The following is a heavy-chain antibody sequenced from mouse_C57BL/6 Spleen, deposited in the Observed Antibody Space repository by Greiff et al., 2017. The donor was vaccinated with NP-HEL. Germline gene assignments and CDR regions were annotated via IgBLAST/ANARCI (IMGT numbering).Heavy chain of an antibody. J-gene: IGHJ1*03. CDR1: GYTFTDYY. CDR2: INPNNGGT. CDR3: ARGWDRRYWYFDV. Sequence: EVQLQQSGPELVKPGASVKISCKASGYTFTDYYMNWVKQSHGKSLEWIGDINPNNGGTSYNQKFKGKATLTVDKSSSTAYMELRSLTSEDSAVYYCARGWDRRYWYFDVWGTGTTVTVSS. V-gene: IGHV1-26*01. D-gene: IGHD3-3*01.